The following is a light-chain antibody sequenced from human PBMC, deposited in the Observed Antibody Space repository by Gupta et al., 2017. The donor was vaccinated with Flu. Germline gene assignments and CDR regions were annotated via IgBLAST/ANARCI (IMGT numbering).Light chain of an antibody. CDR2: DAS. J-gene: IGKJ4*01. V-gene: IGKV3-11*01. CDR1: QSVSTY. Sequence: EXVXXQSXXXLSXXXGERATLPCRASQSVSTYLAWYQQKPGQAPRLLIYDASNRATGIPARFSGSGSGTDFTLTISSLEPEDFALYYCQQRSNWPPGLTFGGGTKVEIK. CDR3: QQRSNWPPGLT.